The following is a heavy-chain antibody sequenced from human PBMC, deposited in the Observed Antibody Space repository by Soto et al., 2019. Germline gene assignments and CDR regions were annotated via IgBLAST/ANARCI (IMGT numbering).Heavy chain of an antibody. Sequence: GESLKISCKGSGYSFTRYWISWVRQMPGKGLEWMGRIDPSDSYTKHSPSFEGHVTISADKSISTAYLEWSSLKASDTAMYYCARRQVAGTLDYYYGMDVWGQGTTVTVSS. CDR2: IDPSDSYT. V-gene: IGHV5-10-1*01. CDR1: GYSFTRYW. J-gene: IGHJ6*02. D-gene: IGHD6-19*01. CDR3: ARRQVAGTLDYYYGMDV.